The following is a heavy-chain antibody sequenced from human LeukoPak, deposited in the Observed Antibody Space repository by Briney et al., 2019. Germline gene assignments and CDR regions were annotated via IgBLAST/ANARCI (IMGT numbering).Heavy chain of an antibody. CDR3: ARGPRGFDP. Sequence: PGGSLRLSCAAAGFTFSGFWMSWVRQAPGKGLEWVANIKGGESEKYYVDSVKGRFTISRDNSKNTLYLQMNSLRAEDTAVYYCARGPRGFDPWGQGTLVTVSS. CDR2: IKGGESEK. J-gene: IGHJ5*02. CDR1: GFTFSGFW. V-gene: IGHV3-7*05.